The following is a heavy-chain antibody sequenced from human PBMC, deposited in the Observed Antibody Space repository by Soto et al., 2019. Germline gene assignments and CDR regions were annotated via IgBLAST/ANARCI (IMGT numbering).Heavy chain of an antibody. CDR3: ARGQWLDNH. V-gene: IGHV4-34*01. Sequence: ETLSLTCAVYGGSFFDYYWTWIRQPPGKGLEWIGEINHSGSTNYNPSLKSRVTMSVDTFKKQFSLQLSSVTAADTAVYYCARGQWLDNHWGQGTMVTVSS. J-gene: IGHJ5*02. CDR2: INHSGST. CDR1: GGSFFDYY. D-gene: IGHD6-19*01.